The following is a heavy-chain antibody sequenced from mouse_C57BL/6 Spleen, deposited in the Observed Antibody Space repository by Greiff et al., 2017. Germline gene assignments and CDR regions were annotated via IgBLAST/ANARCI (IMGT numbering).Heavy chain of an antibody. Sequence: QVQLQQPGAELVKPGASVKLSCTASGYTFTSYWMHWVKQRPGQGLEWIGMIHPNSGSTNYNEKFKSKATLTVDKSSSTAYMQLSSLTSEDSAVYYCARWGADYYGSSFYFDYWGQGTTLTVSS. J-gene: IGHJ2*01. D-gene: IGHD1-1*01. CDR1: GYTFTSYW. CDR2: IHPNSGST. CDR3: ARWGADYYGSSFYFDY. V-gene: IGHV1-64*01.